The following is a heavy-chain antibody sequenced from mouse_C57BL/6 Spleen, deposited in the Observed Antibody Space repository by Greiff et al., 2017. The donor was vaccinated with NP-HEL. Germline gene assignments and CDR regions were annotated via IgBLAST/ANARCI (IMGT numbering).Heavy chain of an antibody. V-gene: IGHV7-3*01. CDR2: IRNKANGYTT. J-gene: IGHJ1*03. Sequence: DVHLVESGGGLVQPGGSLSLSCAASGFTFTDYYMSWVRQPPGKALEWLGFIRNKANGYTTEYSASVKGRFTISRDNSQSILYLQMNALRAEDSATYYGARLRLLPRYCGVWGTGTPVTVSS. CDR1: GFTFTDYY. CDR3: ARLRLLPRYCGV. D-gene: IGHD2-3*01.